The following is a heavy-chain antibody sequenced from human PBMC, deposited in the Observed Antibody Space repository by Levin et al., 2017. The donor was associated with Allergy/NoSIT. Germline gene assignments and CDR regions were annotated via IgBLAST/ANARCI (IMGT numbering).Heavy chain of an antibody. CDR1: GFTFSSYA. J-gene: IGHJ3*02. V-gene: IGHV3-23*01. D-gene: IGHD2-15*01. CDR3: AKQGWNCSGGSCYLGAFDI. CDR2: ISGSGGST. Sequence: GGSLRLSCAASGFTFSSYAMSWVRQAPGKGLEWVSAISGSGGSTYYADSVKGRFTISRDNSKNTLYLQMNSLRAEDTAVYYCAKQGWNCSGGSCYLGAFDIWGQGTMVTVSS.